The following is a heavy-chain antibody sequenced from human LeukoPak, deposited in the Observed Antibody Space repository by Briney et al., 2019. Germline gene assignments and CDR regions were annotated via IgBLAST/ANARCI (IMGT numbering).Heavy chain of an antibody. D-gene: IGHD3-10*01. J-gene: IGHJ6*03. CDR1: GYSFTSYW. CDR2: IYPGDSDT. CDR3: ARQGYGSGSYNYYYMDV. Sequence: GESLKISCKGSGYSFTSYWIGLVRQLPGKGLEWMGIIYPGDSDTRYSPSFQGQVTISADKSISTAYLQWSSLKASDTAMYYCARQGYGSGSYNYYYMDVWGKGTTVTVSS. V-gene: IGHV5-51*01.